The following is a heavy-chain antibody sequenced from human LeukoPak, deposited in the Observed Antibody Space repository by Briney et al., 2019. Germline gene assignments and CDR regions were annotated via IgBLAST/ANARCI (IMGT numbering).Heavy chain of an antibody. CDR1: GYTSTSYG. J-gene: IGHJ4*02. Sequence: ASVKASCKASGYTSTSYGISWVRQAPGQGLEWMGWISAYNGNTNYAQKLQGRVTMTTDTSTSTAYMELRSLRSDDTAVYYCARARFREFDFDYWGQGTLVTVSS. CDR3: ARARFREFDFDY. D-gene: IGHD3-10*01. CDR2: ISAYNGNT. V-gene: IGHV1-18*01.